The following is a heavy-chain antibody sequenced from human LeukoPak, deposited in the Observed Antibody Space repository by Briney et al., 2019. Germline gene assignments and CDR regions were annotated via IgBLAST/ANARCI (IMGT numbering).Heavy chain of an antibody. J-gene: IGHJ4*02. Sequence: ASVKVSCKASGYTFTGYYMHWVRQAPGQGLEWMGWINPNSGGTNYAQKFQGRVTMTRNTSISTAYMELSSLRSEDTAVYYCARGSDSSGWYSGYWGQGTLVTVSS. CDR3: ARGSDSSGWYSGY. D-gene: IGHD6-19*01. V-gene: IGHV1-2*02. CDR1: GYTFTGYY. CDR2: INPNSGGT.